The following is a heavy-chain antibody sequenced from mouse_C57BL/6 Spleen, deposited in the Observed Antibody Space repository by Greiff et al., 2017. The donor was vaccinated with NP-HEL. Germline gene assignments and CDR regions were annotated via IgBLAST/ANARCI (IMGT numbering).Heavy chain of an antibody. Sequence: EVQVVESGGDLVKPGGSLKLSCAASGFTFSSYGMSWVRQTPDKRLEWVATISSGGSYTYYPDSVKGRFTISRDNAKNTLYLQMSSLKSEDTAMYYCARLLRKDYFDDWGQGTTLTVSS. CDR2: ISSGGSYT. V-gene: IGHV5-6*01. CDR1: GFTFSSYG. J-gene: IGHJ2*01. CDR3: ARLLRKDYFDD. D-gene: IGHD1-1*01.